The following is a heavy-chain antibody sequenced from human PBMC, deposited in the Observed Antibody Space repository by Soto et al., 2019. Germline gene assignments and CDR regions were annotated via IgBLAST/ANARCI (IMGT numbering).Heavy chain of an antibody. V-gene: IGHV4-4*07. CDR2: IYTSGST. J-gene: IGHJ4*02. CDR1: VGSITIYY. D-gene: IGHD6-19*01. Sequence: SETLSVTCTVSVGSITIYYWSWIRQPAGKGLEWIGRIYTSGSTNYNPSLKSRVTTSVDTSKNQFSLKVSSVTAADTAVYYCARVASRGWYEDYWGQGIMVTVSS. CDR3: ARVASRGWYEDY.